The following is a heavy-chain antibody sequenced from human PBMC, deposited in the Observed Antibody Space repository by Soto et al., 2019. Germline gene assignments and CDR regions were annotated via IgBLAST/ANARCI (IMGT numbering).Heavy chain of an antibody. CDR1: GGGNLRDYR. J-gene: IGHJ4*02. Sequence: EASVKVSCKASGGGNLRDYRTTWVRRAPGQGLEWMGGIIPKLGSANYAQNFQGRVTVTADESTNTVYMELRSLRSDDTAVDYWARGGDGYNFGAVHWGQGTPVTVSS. CDR3: ARGGDGYNFGAVH. D-gene: IGHD2-21*01. CDR2: IIPKLGSA. V-gene: IGHV1-69*13.